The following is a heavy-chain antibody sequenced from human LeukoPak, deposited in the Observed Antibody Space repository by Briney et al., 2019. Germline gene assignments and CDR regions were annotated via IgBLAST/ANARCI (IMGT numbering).Heavy chain of an antibody. Sequence: GGSLRLSCAASGFTFSSYAMSWVRQAPGKGLEWVSAISGRGGGTYYADSVKGRFTISRDNSKNTLYLQMNSLRAEDTAVYYCAKAPRYCSGGSCYSHLYYFDYWGQGTLVTVSS. J-gene: IGHJ4*02. V-gene: IGHV3-23*01. CDR2: ISGRGGGT. D-gene: IGHD2-15*01. CDR1: GFTFSSYA. CDR3: AKAPRYCSGGSCYSHLYYFDY.